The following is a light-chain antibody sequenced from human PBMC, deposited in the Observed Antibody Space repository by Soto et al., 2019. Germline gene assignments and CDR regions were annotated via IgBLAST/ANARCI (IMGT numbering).Light chain of an antibody. CDR3: QQSYSTPYT. CDR1: QSISTY. Sequence: DIQMTQSPSSLSASVGDRVTITCRASQSISTYLNWYQQKPGKAPRLLIFAATRLQRGVPSRFTGSGSGTDFTLTISSLQPEDFATYYCQQSYSTPYTFGQGTKVDIK. CDR2: AAT. V-gene: IGKV1-39*01. J-gene: IGKJ2*01.